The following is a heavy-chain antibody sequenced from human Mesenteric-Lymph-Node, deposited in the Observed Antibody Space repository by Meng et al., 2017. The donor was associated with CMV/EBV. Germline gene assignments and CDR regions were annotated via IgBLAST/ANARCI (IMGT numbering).Heavy chain of an antibody. V-gene: IGHV3-7*01. J-gene: IGHJ4*02. CDR3: ARHPDYRFDY. Sequence: GGSLRLSCAASGFIFNSYWMAWVRQAPGKGLEWVAHIKHDGSEKYYVDSVKGRLTISRDNAKNSLYLQMDSLRAEDTAVYYCARHPDYRFDYWGQGTLVTVSS. CDR1: GFIFNSYW. CDR2: IKHDGSEK. D-gene: IGHD4-11*01.